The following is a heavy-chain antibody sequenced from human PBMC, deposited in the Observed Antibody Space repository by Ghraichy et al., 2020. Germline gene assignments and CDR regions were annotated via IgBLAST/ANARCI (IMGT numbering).Heavy chain of an antibody. D-gene: IGHD2-8*01. Sequence: GGSLRLSCAASDFAFSTYSMNWVRQAPGKGLEWISYISPAYTIHYADSVRGRFTISRDNAKNSLYLQMHSLRDGGTAMYYCAGGYCTSTNCYDYWGPGTLVTVSS. CDR2: ISPAYTI. J-gene: IGHJ4*02. CDR1: DFAFSTYS. V-gene: IGHV3-48*02. CDR3: AGGYCTSTNCYDY.